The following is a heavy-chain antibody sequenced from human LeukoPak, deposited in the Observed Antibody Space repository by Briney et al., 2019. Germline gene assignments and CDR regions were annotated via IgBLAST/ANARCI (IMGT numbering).Heavy chain of an antibody. CDR3: ARGLWFGDENPPYFDY. Sequence: SETLSLTCTVSGGSISSSNYYWSWIRQPAGKGLEWIGRIYTSGSTNYNPSLKSRVTISVDTSKNQFSLKLSSVTAADTAVYYCARGLWFGDENPPYFDYWGQGTLVTVSS. D-gene: IGHD3-10*01. J-gene: IGHJ4*02. V-gene: IGHV4-61*02. CDR2: IYTSGST. CDR1: GGSISSSNYY.